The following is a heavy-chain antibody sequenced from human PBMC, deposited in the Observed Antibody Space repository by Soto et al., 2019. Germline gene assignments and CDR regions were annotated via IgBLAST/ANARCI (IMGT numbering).Heavy chain of an antibody. Sequence: QVQLRESGPGLVKPSQTLSLPCTVSGGSINSGGYYWNWIRQHPGKGLEWSGYMYYSGSTYYNPFLRSRVIISADTSENHFSLKLSSVTAADTAVYFFARGYRQYGYSSSWVFDYWGQGTLVNVSS. CDR3: ARGYRQYGYSSSWVFDY. J-gene: IGHJ4*02. CDR2: MYYSGST. CDR1: GGSINSGGYY. D-gene: IGHD6-13*01. V-gene: IGHV4-31*03.